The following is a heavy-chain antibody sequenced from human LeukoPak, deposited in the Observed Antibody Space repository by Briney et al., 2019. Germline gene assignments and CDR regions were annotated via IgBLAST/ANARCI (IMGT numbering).Heavy chain of an antibody. Sequence: GRSLRLSCAASGFTFDDYAMHWVRQAPGKGLEWVSGISWNSGSIGYADSVKGRFTISRDNAKNSLYLQMNSLRAEDTALYYCAKDNGVGATRGYCFDYWGQGTLVTVSS. CDR2: ISWNSGSI. CDR3: AKDNGVGATRGYCFDY. D-gene: IGHD1-26*01. V-gene: IGHV3-9*01. CDR1: GFTFDDYA. J-gene: IGHJ4*02.